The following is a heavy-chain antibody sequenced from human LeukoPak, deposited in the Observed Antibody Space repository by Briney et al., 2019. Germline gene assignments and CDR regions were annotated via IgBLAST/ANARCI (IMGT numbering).Heavy chain of an antibody. CDR2: INPSGGST. J-gene: IGHJ4*02. CDR1: GYTLTSYY. V-gene: IGHV1-46*01. Sequence: PQASVKVSCKASGYTLTSYYMHWVRQAPGQGLEWMGIINPSGGSTSYAQKFQGRVTMTRDMSTSTVYMELSSLRSEDTAVYYCARVPAATPYFDYWGQGTLVTVSS. CDR3: ARVPAATPYFDY. D-gene: IGHD2-2*01.